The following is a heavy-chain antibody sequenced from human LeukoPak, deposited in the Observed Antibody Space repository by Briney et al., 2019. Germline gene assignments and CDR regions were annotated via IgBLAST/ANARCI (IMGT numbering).Heavy chain of an antibody. J-gene: IGHJ3*02. CDR2: IYTSGST. CDR1: GGSISGGSYF. Sequence: SETLSLTCTVSGGSISGGSYFWSWIRQPAGKGLEWIGRIYTSGSTNYNPSLKSRVTTSVDTSKNQFSLKLSSVTAADTAVYYCARDEDYYDVGGHPYGAFDIWGQGTMVTASS. V-gene: IGHV4-61*02. CDR3: ARDEDYYDVGGHPYGAFDI. D-gene: IGHD3-16*01.